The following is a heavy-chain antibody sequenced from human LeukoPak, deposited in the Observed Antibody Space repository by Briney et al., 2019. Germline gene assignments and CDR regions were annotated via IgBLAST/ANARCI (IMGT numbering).Heavy chain of an antibody. Sequence: PSETLSLTCTVSGGSISSSSYHWGWIRQPPGKGLEWIGSIYYSGSTYYNPSLKSRVTISVDTSKNQFSLKLSSVTAADTAAYYCASPTRDYSNYNFAYWGQGTLVTVSS. V-gene: IGHV4-39*01. J-gene: IGHJ4*02. D-gene: IGHD4-11*01. CDR3: ASPTRDYSNYNFAY. CDR2: IYYSGST. CDR1: GGSISSSSYH.